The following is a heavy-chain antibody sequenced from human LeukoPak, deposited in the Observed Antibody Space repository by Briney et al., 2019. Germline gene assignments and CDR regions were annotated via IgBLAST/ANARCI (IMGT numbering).Heavy chain of an antibody. J-gene: IGHJ6*02. CDR2: INAGNGNT. D-gene: IGHD2-15*01. V-gene: IGHV1-3*01. CDR1: GYTFTSYA. Sequence: GASVKVSCKASGYTFTSYAMQWVRQAPGQRLEWMGWINAGNGNTKYSQKFQGRVTITRDTSASTAYMELSSLRSEDTAVYYCARERQRQPGSAVYCSGGSCYSGRDYYGMDVWGQGTTVTVSS. CDR3: ARERQRQPGSAVYCSGGSCYSGRDYYGMDV.